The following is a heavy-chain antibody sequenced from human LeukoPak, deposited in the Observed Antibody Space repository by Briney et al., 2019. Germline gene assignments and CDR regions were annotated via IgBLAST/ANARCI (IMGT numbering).Heavy chain of an antibody. CDR1: GFSFSTYG. V-gene: IGHV3-30*02. J-gene: IGHJ4*02. CDR3: TTDLRYSSGWMVSY. D-gene: IGHD6-19*01. Sequence: GGSLRLSCAASGFSFSTYGLHWVRHTPGKGLEWVAFIRYDGSNEYYADSVKGRFTISRDNSKNTLHLQMNSLRVEDTAVYYCTTDLRYSSGWMVSYWGQGTLVTVSS. CDR2: IRYDGSNE.